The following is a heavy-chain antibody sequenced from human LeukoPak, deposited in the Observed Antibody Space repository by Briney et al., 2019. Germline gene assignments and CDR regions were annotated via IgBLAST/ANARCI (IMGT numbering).Heavy chain of an antibody. D-gene: IGHD6-13*01. V-gene: IGHV4-59*12. CDR2: ISHNGST. CDR3: ARGGGRSWYYYYYYGMDG. CDR1: VGSISNYY. J-gene: IGHJ6*02. Sequence: SSETLSLTCTVSVGSISNYYWSCIRQPPGKGREWIGYISHNGSTNYNTSLKSRITISVDTSQNQLSLKLSSVTAADTAVYYCARGGGRSWYYYYYYGMDGWGQGTTVTVSS.